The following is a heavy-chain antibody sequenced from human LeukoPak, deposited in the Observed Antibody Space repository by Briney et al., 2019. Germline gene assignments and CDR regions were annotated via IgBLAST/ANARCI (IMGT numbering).Heavy chain of an antibody. CDR3: ARGVVPAYAFDY. D-gene: IGHD2-2*01. V-gene: IGHV3-33*01. J-gene: IGHJ4*02. Sequence: GRSLRLSCAASGFTFSSYGMHWVRQAPGKGLEWVAVIWYDGSNKYYADSVKGRFTISRDNSKNTLYLQMNSLRAEDTAAYYCARGVVPAYAFDYWGQGTLVTVSS. CDR1: GFTFSSYG. CDR2: IWYDGSNK.